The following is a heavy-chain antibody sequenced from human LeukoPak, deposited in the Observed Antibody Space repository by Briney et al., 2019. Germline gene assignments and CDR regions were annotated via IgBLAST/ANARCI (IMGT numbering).Heavy chain of an antibody. D-gene: IGHD1-26*01. CDR1: GFTFSDSA. CDR2: ISASGGNS. J-gene: IGHJ5*02. V-gene: IGHV3-23*01. CDR3: ASMGATWQFTS. Sequence: PGGSLRLSCEASGFTFSDSAMSWVRQASGRGLEWVSLISASGGNSYYADSVKGRFTISRDNSKNTLYLQMNSLRAEDTAVYYCASMGATWQFTSWGQGTLVTVSS.